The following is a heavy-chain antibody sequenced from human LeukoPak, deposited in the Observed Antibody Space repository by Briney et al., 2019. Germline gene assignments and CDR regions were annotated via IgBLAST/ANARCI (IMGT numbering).Heavy chain of an antibody. CDR2: SGSA. CDR3: ARQGGSGRSYDY. J-gene: IGHJ4*02. V-gene: IGHV4-39*01. CDR1: GAPISSSSYY. D-gene: IGHD3-10*01. Sequence: TSETLSLTCNVSGAPISSSSYYWGWIRQPPGKGLEWIGTSGSAYYNPSLKNRVTISVDTSKNQFSLKLSSVTAADTAVYYCARQGGSGRSYDYWGQGTLVTVSS.